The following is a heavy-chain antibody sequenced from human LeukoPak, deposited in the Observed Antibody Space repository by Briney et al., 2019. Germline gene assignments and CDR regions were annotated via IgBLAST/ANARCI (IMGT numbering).Heavy chain of an antibody. CDR1: GYTLTELS. V-gene: IGHV1-24*01. Sequence: GASVKVSCKVSGYTLTELSMHWVRQARGKGLEWMGGFDPEDGETIYAQKFQGRVTMTEDTSTDTAYMELSSLRSEDTAVYYCATDSGAVAGRGYYFDYWGQGTLVTVSS. CDR2: FDPEDGET. CDR3: ATDSGAVAGRGYYFDY. J-gene: IGHJ4*02. D-gene: IGHD6-19*01.